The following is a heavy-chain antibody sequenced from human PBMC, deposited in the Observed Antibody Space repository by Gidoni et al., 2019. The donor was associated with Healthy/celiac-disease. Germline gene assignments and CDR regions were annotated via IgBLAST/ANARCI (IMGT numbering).Heavy chain of an antibody. D-gene: IGHD2-21*02. CDR1: GFTFSSYS. CDR2: ISSSSSYI. J-gene: IGHJ3*02. Sequence: EVQLVESGGGLVKPGGSLRLSCAASGFTFSSYSMNWVRQAPGKGLEWVSSISSSSSYIYYADSVKGRFTISRDNAKNSLYLQMNSLRAEDTAVYYCARGDCGGDCLGAFDIWGQGTMVTVSS. CDR3: ARGDCGGDCLGAFDI. V-gene: IGHV3-21*01.